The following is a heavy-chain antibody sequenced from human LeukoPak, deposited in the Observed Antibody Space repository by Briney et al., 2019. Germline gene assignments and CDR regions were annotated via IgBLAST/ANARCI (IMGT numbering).Heavy chain of an antibody. J-gene: IGHJ6*02. CDR2: ITPNSGGA. CDR1: GYTFTVNY. Sequence: ASGTVSFTASGYTFTVNYMPWVRQAPGPGKEWMGWITPNSGGASYSQKFQGWVTMTRDTSISTAYMELGRLRSEDTAVYYCARETASRRGFTMVRGVINPRGDGMDVWGQGTTVTVSS. D-gene: IGHD3-10*01. V-gene: IGHV1-2*04. CDR3: ARETASRRGFTMVRGVINPRGDGMDV.